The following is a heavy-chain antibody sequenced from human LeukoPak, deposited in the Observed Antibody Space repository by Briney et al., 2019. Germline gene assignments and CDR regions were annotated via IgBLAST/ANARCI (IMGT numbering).Heavy chain of an antibody. Sequence: SETLSLTCIVSGGSISCSSYYWGWIRQPPGKGLEWIGSIYYSGSTYYNPSLKSRVTISVDTSKNQFSLKLSSVTAADTAVYYCARESDTYYYDSSGYYYDYWGQGTLVTVSS. CDR1: GGSISCSSYY. J-gene: IGHJ4*02. V-gene: IGHV4-39*07. CDR2: IYYSGST. CDR3: ARESDTYYYDSSGYYYDY. D-gene: IGHD3-22*01.